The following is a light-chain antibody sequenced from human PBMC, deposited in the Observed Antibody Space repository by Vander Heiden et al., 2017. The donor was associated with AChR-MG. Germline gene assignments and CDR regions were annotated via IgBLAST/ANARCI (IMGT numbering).Light chain of an antibody. V-gene: IGKV1-9*01. CDR2: AAS. J-gene: IGKJ5*01. CDR3: QQLNSYHL. Sequence: DIQLTQSPSFLSASVGDRVTITCRASQGISSYLAWYQQKPGKAPKLLIYAASTLQSGVPSRFSGSGSGTEFTLTISSLQPEDFANYYWQQLNSYHLFGQRTRLEIK. CDR1: QGISSY.